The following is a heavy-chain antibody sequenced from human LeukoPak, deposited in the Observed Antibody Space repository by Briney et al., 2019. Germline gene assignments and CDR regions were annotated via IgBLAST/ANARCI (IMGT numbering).Heavy chain of an antibody. CDR1: GFTFSSYS. Sequence: GGSLRLSCAASGFTFSSYSMNWVRQAPGKGLEWVSSISSSSYIYYADSVKGRFTISRDNAKNSLYLQMNSLRAEDTAAYYCARDLGPWGVRGVIIEPNDYWGQRTLVTVSS. CDR2: ISSSSYI. D-gene: IGHD3-10*01. CDR3: ARDLGPWGVRGVIIEPNDY. V-gene: IGHV3-21*01. J-gene: IGHJ4*02.